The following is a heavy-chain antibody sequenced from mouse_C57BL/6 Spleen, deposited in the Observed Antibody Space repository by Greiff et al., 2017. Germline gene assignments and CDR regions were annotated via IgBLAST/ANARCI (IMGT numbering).Heavy chain of an antibody. V-gene: IGHV1-55*01. CDR2: IYPGSGST. J-gene: IGHJ2*01. D-gene: IGHD1-1*01. CDR3: AREDRYFDY. CDR1: GYTFTSYW. Sequence: QVQLKESGAELVKPGASVKMSCKASGYTFTSYWITWVKQRPGQGLEWIGDIYPGSGSTNYNEKFKSKATLTVDTSSSTAYMQLSSLTSEGSAVYYCAREDRYFDYGGQDTTLTVSS.